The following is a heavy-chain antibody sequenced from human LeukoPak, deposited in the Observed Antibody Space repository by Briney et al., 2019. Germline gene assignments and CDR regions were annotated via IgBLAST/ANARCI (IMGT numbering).Heavy chain of an antibody. CDR1: GFTFSSYA. J-gene: IGHJ4*02. Sequence: GRSLRLSCAASGFTFSSYAMHWVRQAPGKGLEWVAVISYDGSNKYYADSVKGRFTISRDNSKNTLYLQMSSLSAEDTAVYYCARGYSSSWSHGYFDYWGQGTLVTVSS. V-gene: IGHV3-30*04. CDR2: ISYDGSNK. D-gene: IGHD6-13*01. CDR3: ARGYSSSWSHGYFDY.